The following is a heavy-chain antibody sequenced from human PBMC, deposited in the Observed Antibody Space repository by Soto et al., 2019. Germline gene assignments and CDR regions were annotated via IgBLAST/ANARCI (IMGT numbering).Heavy chain of an antibody. CDR1: GFTFSSYW. CDR2: INPGGSIT. CDR3: ARVPTGKYGVWNY. Sequence: EEQLVESGGGLVQPGGSLRLSCAASGFTFSSYWMHGVRQAPGKGLVWVSRINPGGSITAYADSVKGRFTISRDNAKNTLYLQMNSLRGDDTAVYYCARVPTGKYGVWNYWGQGTLVTVSS. D-gene: IGHD2-8*01. V-gene: IGHV3-74*01. J-gene: IGHJ4*02.